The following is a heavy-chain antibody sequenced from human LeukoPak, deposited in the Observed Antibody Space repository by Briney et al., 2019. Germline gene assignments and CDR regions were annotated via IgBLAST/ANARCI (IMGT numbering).Heavy chain of an antibody. CDR3: ARAPVGTTTPLDY. V-gene: IGHV3-7*03. CDR2: INSDGSEG. Sequence: QPGGSLRLSCAVSGFTLSGFWMSWSRQAPGKGLEWVASINSDGSEGYYADVVKGRFTISRDNSKNTLYLQMNSLRDEDTAVYYCARAPVGTTTPLDYWGQGILVTVSS. D-gene: IGHD1-26*01. J-gene: IGHJ4*02. CDR1: GFTLSGFW.